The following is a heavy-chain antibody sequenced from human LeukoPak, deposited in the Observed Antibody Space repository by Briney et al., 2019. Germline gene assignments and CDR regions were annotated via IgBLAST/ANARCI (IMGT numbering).Heavy chain of an antibody. V-gene: IGHV4-34*01. CDR3: ASTLAYYYGSGSYYGMDV. CDR1: GGSFSGYY. CDR2: INHSGST. J-gene: IGHJ6*04. Sequence: SDTLSLTCAVYGGSFSGYYWSWIRQPPGKGLEWIGEINHSGSTNYNPSLKSRVTISVDTSKNQFSLKLSSVTAADTAVYYCASTLAYYYGSGSYYGMDVWGKGTTVTVSS. D-gene: IGHD3-10*01.